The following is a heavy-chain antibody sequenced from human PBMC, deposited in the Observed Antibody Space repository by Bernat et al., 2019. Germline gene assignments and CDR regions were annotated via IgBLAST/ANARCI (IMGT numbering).Heavy chain of an antibody. CDR3: ARDKDYAFDI. V-gene: IGHV3-48*02. CDR1: GFTFSTYS. J-gene: IGHJ3*02. Sequence: EVQLVESGGGLVQPGGSLRLSCAASGFTFSTYSMNWVRQAPGKGLEWVSYINSGGDNIGYADSVKGRFTISRDSAKNSLYLQMNSLRDEDTAVYYCARDKDYAFDIWGQGTMVTVSP. CDR2: INSGGDNI. D-gene: IGHD3/OR15-3a*01.